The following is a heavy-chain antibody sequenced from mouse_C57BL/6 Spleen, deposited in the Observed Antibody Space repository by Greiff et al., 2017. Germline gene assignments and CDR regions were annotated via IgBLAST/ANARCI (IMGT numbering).Heavy chain of an antibody. V-gene: IGHV1-61*01. Sequence: VQLQQPGAELVRPGSSVKLSCKASGYTFTSYWMDWVKQRPGQGLEWIGNIYPSDSETHYNQKFKDKATLTVDKSSSTAYMQLSSLTSEDSAVYYCARSDYCGSPWFAYWGQGTLVTVSA. CDR2: IYPSDSET. CDR3: ARSDYCGSPWFAY. J-gene: IGHJ3*01. CDR1: GYTFTSYW. D-gene: IGHD1-1*01.